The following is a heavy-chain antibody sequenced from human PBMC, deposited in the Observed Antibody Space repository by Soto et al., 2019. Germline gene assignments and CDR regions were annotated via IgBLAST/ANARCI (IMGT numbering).Heavy chain of an antibody. CDR2: IAHDGGNP. V-gene: IGHV3-64D*06. CDR1: GFTFSNYS. D-gene: IGHD3-10*01. J-gene: IGHJ6*03. CDR3: GSTNYNPTLKSRVTISVDTSKNQFSLKLSSVPAADTAVYYCARHVSPMTTKRRGVGYYYYYYMDV. Sequence: GGSLSLSCSASGFTFSNYSMHWVRQAPGKGLEYVSSIAHDGGNPYYAASVKGRFTISRDNSRHTLYIQMSRLISEDPAIYYSGSTNYNPTLKSRVTISVDTSKNQFSLKLSSVPAADTAVYYCARHVSPMTTKRRGVGYYYYYYMDVWGKGTTVTVSS.